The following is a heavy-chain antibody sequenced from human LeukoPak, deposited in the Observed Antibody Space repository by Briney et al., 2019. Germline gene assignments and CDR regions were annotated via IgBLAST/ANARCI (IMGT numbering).Heavy chain of an antibody. D-gene: IGHD2-2*01. J-gene: IGHJ4*02. Sequence: GGSLRLSCVASGFTFSDHSMMWVRQAPGRGLEWVSSISSSSSYIYYADSVKGRFTISRDNAKNSLYLQMNSLRAEDTAVYYCARDWVVPAALDYWGQGTLVTVSS. CDR1: GFTFSDHS. CDR3: ARDWVVPAALDY. V-gene: IGHV3-21*01. CDR2: ISSSSSYI.